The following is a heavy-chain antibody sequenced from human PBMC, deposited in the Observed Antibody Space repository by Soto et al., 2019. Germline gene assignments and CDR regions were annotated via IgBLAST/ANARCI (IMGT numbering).Heavy chain of an antibody. CDR2: INAGNGNT. V-gene: IGHV1-3*01. CDR3: ARGILPPGPYFDY. D-gene: IGHD3-9*01. CDR1: GYTFTSYS. J-gene: IGHJ4*02. Sequence: GASVKVSCKASGYTFTSYSMHWVRQAPGQRLEWMGWINAGNGNTKYSQKFQGRVTITRDTSASTAYMELSSLRSEDTAVYYCARGILPPGPYFDYWGQGTLVTVSS.